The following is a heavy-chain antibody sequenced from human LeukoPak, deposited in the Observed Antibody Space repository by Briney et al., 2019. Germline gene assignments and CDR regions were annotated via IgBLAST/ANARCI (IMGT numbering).Heavy chain of an antibody. CDR2: ISWDGGST. V-gene: IGHV3-43D*03. CDR3: AKSGGSGSYYKRRYYFDY. J-gene: IGHJ4*02. CDR1: GFTFDDYA. Sequence: GRSLRLSCAASGFTFDDYAMHWVRQAPGKGLEWVSLISWDGGSTYYADSVKGRFTLSRDNSKNSLYLQMNSLGAEDTALYYCAKSGGSGSYYKRRYYFDYWGQGTLVTVSS. D-gene: IGHD3-10*01.